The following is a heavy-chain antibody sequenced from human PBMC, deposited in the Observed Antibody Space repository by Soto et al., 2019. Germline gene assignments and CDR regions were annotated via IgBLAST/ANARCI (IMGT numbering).Heavy chain of an antibody. Sequence: GGSLRLSCAASGFTFSSYAMSWVRQAPGKGLEWVSAISGSGGSTYYADSVKGRFTISRGNSKNTLYLQMNSLRAEDTAVYYCAKVEISQWLELDYWGQGTLVTVSS. J-gene: IGHJ4*02. V-gene: IGHV3-23*01. CDR3: AKVEISQWLELDY. CDR1: GFTFSSYA. D-gene: IGHD6-19*01. CDR2: ISGSGGST.